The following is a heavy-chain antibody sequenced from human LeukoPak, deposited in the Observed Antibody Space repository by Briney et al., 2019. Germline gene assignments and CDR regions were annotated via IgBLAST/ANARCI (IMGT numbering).Heavy chain of an antibody. Sequence: GGSLRLSCAASGFTFSSYAMSWVRQAPGKGLEWVSSISSSGSYMYYADSLKGRFTISRDNAKNSLFLQMHSLRAEDTAVYYCARGLFTSAWYDYWGQGTLVTVSS. J-gene: IGHJ4*02. D-gene: IGHD6-19*01. CDR2: ISSSGSYM. CDR1: GFTFSSYA. CDR3: ARGLFTSAWYDY. V-gene: IGHV3-21*01.